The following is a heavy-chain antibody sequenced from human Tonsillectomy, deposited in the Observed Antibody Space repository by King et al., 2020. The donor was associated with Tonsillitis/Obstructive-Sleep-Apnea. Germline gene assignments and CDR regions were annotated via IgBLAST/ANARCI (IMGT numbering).Heavy chain of an antibody. CDR3: ARGPITGDYYTTYYYYYYMDV. CDR2: ISYDGSNK. Sequence: QLVQSGGGVVQPGRSLRLSCAASGFTFSSYAIHWGRQTPGKGLEWVAVISYDGSNKYYADSVKGRFTISRDNSKNTLYLQMNRLRAEDTAVYYCARGPITGDYYTTYYYYYYMDVWGKGTTVTVSS. J-gene: IGHJ6*03. D-gene: IGHD3-3*01. CDR1: GFTFSSYA. V-gene: IGHV3-30*04.